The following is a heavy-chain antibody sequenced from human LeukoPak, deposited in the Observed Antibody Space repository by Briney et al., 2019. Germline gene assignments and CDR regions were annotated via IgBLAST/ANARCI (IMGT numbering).Heavy chain of an antibody. CDR3: ASPGGAVAGNFDY. V-gene: IGHV1-2*02. J-gene: IGHJ4*02. CDR1: GGTFSSYA. CDR2: INPNSGGT. D-gene: IGHD6-19*01. Sequence: ASVKVSCKASGGTFSSYAISWVRQAPGQGLEWMGWINPNSGGTNYAQKFQGRVTMTRDTPISTAYMELSRLRSDDTAVYYCASPGGAVAGNFDYWGQGTLVTVSS.